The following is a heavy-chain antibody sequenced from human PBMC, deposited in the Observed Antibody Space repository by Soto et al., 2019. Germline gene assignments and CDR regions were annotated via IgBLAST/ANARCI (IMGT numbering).Heavy chain of an antibody. CDR2: INPNSGGT. J-gene: IGHJ6*02. V-gene: IGHV1-2*02. D-gene: IGHD2-15*01. Sequence: ASVKVSCKASGYTFTGYYMHWVRQAPGQGLEWMGWINPNSGGTNYAQKFQGRVTMARDTSISTAYMELSRLRSDDTAVYYCARDWVVVVVAPRTGMDVWGQGTTVTVSS. CDR3: ARDWVVVVVAPRTGMDV. CDR1: GYTFTGYY.